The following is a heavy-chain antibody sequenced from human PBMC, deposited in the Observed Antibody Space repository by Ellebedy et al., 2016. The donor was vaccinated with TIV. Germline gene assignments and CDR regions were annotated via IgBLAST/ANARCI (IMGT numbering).Heavy chain of an antibody. V-gene: IGHV3-21*06. CDR2: IRSTGSDK. CDR3: VRGQSSGVGAPY. CDR1: GFTFSNYN. J-gene: IGHJ4*02. Sequence: GESLKISCVASGFTFSNYNMNWVRQSPGKALEWVSSIRSTGSDKYYAESVKGRFTISRDNAQNTLFLQMNSLRVEDTAVYYCVRGQSSGVGAPYWGQGTRVTVSS. D-gene: IGHD1-26*01.